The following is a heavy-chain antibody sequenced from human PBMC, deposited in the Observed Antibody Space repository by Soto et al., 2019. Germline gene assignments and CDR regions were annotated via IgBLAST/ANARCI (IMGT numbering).Heavy chain of an antibody. D-gene: IGHD5-12*01. V-gene: IGHV3-23*01. Sequence: EVQVLESGGDLVQPGGSLRLSCAASGFSIRNYAMSWVRQAPGKALEWVSGISGSRDRTYYADSVKGRFTISKDTSSNSLYLQMNSLRVEDTAVYHCEGSWTWRQGTMVTVSS. J-gene: IGHJ3*01. CDR1: GFSIRNYA. CDR2: ISGSRDRT. CDR3: EGSWT.